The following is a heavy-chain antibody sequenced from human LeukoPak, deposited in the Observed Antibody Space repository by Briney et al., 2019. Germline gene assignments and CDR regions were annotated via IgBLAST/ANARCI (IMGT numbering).Heavy chain of an antibody. D-gene: IGHD5-18*01. CDR3: ARLGRRYSYAVGGDFDY. J-gene: IGHJ4*02. Sequence: SETLSLTCAVYGGSFSGYYWSWIRQPPGKGLEWIGEINHSGSTNYNPSLKSRVTISVDTSKNQFSLKLSSVTAADTAVYYCARLGRRYSYAVGGDFDYWGQGTPVTVSS. CDR2: INHSGST. CDR1: GGSFSGYY. V-gene: IGHV4-34*01.